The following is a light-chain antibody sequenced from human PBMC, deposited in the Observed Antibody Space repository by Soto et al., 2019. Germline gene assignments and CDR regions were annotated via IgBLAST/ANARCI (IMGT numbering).Light chain of an antibody. V-gene: IGLV2-14*01. J-gene: IGLJ1*01. Sequence: QSALTQPASVSGSPGQSITISCTGTSSDVGGYNYVSWYQQHPGKAPKIMIYDVSNRPSGVSNLFSGSKSGNTASLTISGLQAEDEADYYCSSYTSSSTPYVFGTGTKVTVL. CDR1: SSDVGGYNY. CDR3: SSYTSSSTPYV. CDR2: DVS.